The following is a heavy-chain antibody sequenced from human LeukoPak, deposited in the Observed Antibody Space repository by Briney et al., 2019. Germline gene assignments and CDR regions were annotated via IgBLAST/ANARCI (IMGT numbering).Heavy chain of an antibody. CDR1: GGSISSSSYY. D-gene: IGHD1-26*01. CDR2: IYYSGST. CDR3: ARFLRGATNALEI. V-gene: IGHV4-39*07. J-gene: IGHJ3*02. Sequence: SETLSLTCTVSGGSISSSSYYWGWIRLPPGKGLEWIGSIYYSGSTYYNPSLKSRVTISVDTSKNQFSLKLSSVTAADTAVYYCARFLRGATNALEIWGQGTMVTVSS.